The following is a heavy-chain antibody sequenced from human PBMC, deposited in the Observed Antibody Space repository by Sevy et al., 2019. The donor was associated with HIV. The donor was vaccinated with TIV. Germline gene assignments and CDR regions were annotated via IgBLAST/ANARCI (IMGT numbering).Heavy chain of an antibody. D-gene: IGHD2-15*01. J-gene: IGHJ6*02. CDR3: SGGSERAEPSYMVVVVAATEANDGMDV. CDR1: GFTFSSYA. Sequence: GGSLRLSCAASGFTFSSYAMHWVRQAPGKGLEWVADISYDGSTKYYADSVKGRFTISRDNSKNTLYLQMNSLRAEDTVVYYCSGGSERAEPSYMVVVVAATEANDGMDVWGQGTTVTVSS. CDR2: ISYDGSTK. V-gene: IGHV3-30-3*01.